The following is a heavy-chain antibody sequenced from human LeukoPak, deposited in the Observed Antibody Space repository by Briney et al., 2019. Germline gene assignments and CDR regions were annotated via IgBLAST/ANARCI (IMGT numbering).Heavy chain of an antibody. CDR2: MNPNSGNT. CDR3: ARDNGGTAMAYYSYYYMDV. D-gene: IGHD5-18*01. Sequence: ASVKVSCKASGYTFTSYDINWVRQATGQGLEWMGWMNPNSGNTGYAQKFQGRVTMTRNTSISTAYMELSSLRSEDTAVYYCARDNGGTAMAYYSYYYMDVWGKGTTVTI. V-gene: IGHV1-8*01. CDR1: GYTFTSYD. J-gene: IGHJ6*03.